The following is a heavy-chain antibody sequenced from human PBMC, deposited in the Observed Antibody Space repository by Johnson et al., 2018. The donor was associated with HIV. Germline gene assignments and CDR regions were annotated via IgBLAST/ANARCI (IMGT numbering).Heavy chain of an antibody. CDR1: GFTFSDYY. CDR2: ISSSGSTI. J-gene: IGHJ3*02. V-gene: IGHV3-11*04. CDR3: AKPPSRGADAFDI. D-gene: IGHD1-14*01. Sequence: QVQLVESGGGLVKPGGSLRLSCAASGFTFSDYYMRWIRQAPGKGLEWVSYISSSGSTIYYADSVKGRFTISRDNAKNSLYLQMNSLRSEDTAVYYCAKPPSRGADAFDIWGQGTMVTVSS.